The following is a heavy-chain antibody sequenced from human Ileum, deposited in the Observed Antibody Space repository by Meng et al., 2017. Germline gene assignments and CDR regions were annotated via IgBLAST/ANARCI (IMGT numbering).Heavy chain of an antibody. CDR3: ARDGLPSGAEYDY. J-gene: IGHJ4*02. CDR2: IKTDGSKT. V-gene: IGHV3-74*01. CDR1: GFTLSDHW. Sequence: EVQLVESGGGVVQPGGSLRLSCVASGFTLSDHWMHWVRQAPGKGLEWVSHIKTDGSKTDYADSVRGRFSISRDNAKNTLSLQMNSLRAEDTAVYYCARDGLPSGAEYDYWGQGALVTVSS. D-gene: IGHD2/OR15-2a*01.